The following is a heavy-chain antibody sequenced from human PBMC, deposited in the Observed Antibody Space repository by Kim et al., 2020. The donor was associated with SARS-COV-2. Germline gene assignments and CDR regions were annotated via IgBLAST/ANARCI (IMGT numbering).Heavy chain of an antibody. CDR2: ISYDGSNK. Sequence: GGSLRLSCAASGFTFSSYGMHWVRQAPGKGLEWVAVISYDGSNKYSADSVKVRFTISRYNSKNTLYLQMNILRAEDTAVYYYSCHGWLHLYGLCYWGQGT. CDR3: SCHGWLHLYGLCY. J-gene: IGHJ4*02. CDR1: GFTFSSYG. D-gene: IGHD5-12*01. V-gene: IGHV3-33*05.